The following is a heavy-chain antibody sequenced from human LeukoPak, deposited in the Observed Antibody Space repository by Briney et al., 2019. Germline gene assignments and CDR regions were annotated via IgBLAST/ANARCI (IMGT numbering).Heavy chain of an antibody. D-gene: IGHD6-19*01. V-gene: IGHV4-59*01. J-gene: IGHJ4*02. Sequence: SETLSLTCTVSGGSISGYYWSWIRQPPGKGLEWIGYIYYSGSTNYNPSLKSRVTISVDTSKNQFSLKLNSVTAADTAVYYCARPYSSGWSYGYWGQGTLVTVSS. CDR3: ARPYSSGWSYGY. CDR2: IYYSGST. CDR1: GGSISGYY.